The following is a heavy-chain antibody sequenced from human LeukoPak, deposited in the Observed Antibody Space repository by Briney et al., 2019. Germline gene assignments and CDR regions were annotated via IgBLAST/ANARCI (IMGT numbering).Heavy chain of an antibody. CDR1: GYSFTSYW. D-gene: IGHD3-22*01. Sequence: GESLKISCKGSGYSFTSYWIGWVRQMPGKGLEWMGIIYPGDSDTRYSPSFQGQVTISADKSISAAYLQWSSLKASDTAMYYCARTGRGYFDTSGPFDYLGQGTLVTVSS. J-gene: IGHJ4*02. CDR3: ARTGRGYFDTSGPFDY. CDR2: IYPGDSDT. V-gene: IGHV5-51*01.